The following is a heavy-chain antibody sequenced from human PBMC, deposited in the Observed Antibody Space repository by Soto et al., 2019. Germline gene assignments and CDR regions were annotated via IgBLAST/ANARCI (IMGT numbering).Heavy chain of an antibody. CDR2: IRRNAYGGTT. J-gene: IGHJ4*02. V-gene: IGHV3-49*04. Sequence: GGSLRISCTTSGFTFGDYALSRVRQAPGKGLEWVGFIRRNAYGGTTDYAASVKGRFTISRDDSKSIAYLQMNSLRTEDTALYYCTRASSLDFDFWGQGTLVTVSS. CDR3: TRASSLDFDF. D-gene: IGHD3-16*01. CDR1: GFTFGDYA.